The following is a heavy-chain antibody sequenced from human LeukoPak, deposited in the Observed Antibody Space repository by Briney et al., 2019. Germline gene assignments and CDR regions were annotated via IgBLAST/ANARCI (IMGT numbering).Heavy chain of an antibody. CDR2: T. Sequence: PSETLSLTCTVSGGSITITNYYWGWIRQPPGKGLEWVGSTYYNPSLKSRVSISVDTSKNQFSLKLTSVTAADTAIYYCARPGEYGDAFDIWGQGTMVTVSS. V-gene: IGHV4-39*07. J-gene: IGHJ3*02. CDR1: GGSITITNYY. D-gene: IGHD2-2*01. CDR3: ARPGEYGDAFDI.